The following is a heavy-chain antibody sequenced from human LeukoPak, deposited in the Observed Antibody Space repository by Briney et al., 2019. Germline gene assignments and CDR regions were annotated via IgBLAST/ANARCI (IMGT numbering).Heavy chain of an antibody. V-gene: IGHV1-69*04. J-gene: IGHJ5*02. CDR3: ARGDCYDSSGYYFRWFDP. Sequence: SVKVSCKASGGTFSSYAISWVRQAPGQGLEWMGRIIPILGIANYAQKFQGRVTITADKSTSTAYMELSSLRSEDTAVYYCARGDCYDSSGYYFRWFDPWGQGTLVTVSS. CDR2: IIPILGIA. CDR1: GGTFSSYA. D-gene: IGHD3-22*01.